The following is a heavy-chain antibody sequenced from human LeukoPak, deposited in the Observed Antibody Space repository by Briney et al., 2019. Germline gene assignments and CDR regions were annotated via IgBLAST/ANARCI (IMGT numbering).Heavy chain of an antibody. Sequence: GGSLRLSCAASGYTLNSYALSWVRPAPGKGLEWVSAISGSGGSTYYADSVKGRFTISRDNSKNTLYLQMNSLRAEDTALYYCAKEPASGSCFDYWGQGTLVTVSS. CDR2: ISGSGGST. J-gene: IGHJ4*02. CDR1: GYTLNSYA. D-gene: IGHD3-10*01. CDR3: AKEPASGSCFDY. V-gene: IGHV3-23*01.